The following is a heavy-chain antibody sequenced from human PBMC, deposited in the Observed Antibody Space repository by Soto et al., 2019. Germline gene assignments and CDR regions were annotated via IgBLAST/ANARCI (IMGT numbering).Heavy chain of an antibody. Sequence: LTCALSGGSISXGCYSWRWIRQPPGKGLEWIGYIYHSGSTYYNPSLKIRVTISVDRSKNQFSLKLSSVTEEDKDVYYCARGGINYDFWSGYLSPSYFDYWGQGTLVTDS. CDR1: GGSISXGCYS. J-gene: IGHJ4*02. D-gene: IGHD3-3*01. CDR2: IYHSGST. CDR3: ARGGINYDFWSGYLSPSYFDY. V-gene: IGHV4-30-2*01.